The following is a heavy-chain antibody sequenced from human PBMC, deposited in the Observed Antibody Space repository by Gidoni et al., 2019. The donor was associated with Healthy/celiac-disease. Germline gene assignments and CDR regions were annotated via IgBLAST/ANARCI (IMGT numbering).Heavy chain of an antibody. CDR3: ARVGHYYDSSEKKDY. Sequence: QLQLQESGPGLVKPSETLSLTCTVSGGSLSSSSYYWGWIRQPPGKGLEWIGSIYYSGSTSYNPSLKSRVTISVDTSKNQFSLKLSSVTAADTAVYYCARVGHYYDSSEKKDYWGQGTLVTVSS. J-gene: IGHJ4*02. D-gene: IGHD3-22*01. CDR1: GGSLSSSSYY. V-gene: IGHV4-39*07. CDR2: IYYSGST.